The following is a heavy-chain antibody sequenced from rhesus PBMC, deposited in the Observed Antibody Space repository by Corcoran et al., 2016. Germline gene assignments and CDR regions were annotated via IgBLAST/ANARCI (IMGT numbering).Heavy chain of an antibody. D-gene: IGHD1-1*01. Sequence: QVQLVQSGAEVKKPGASVKLSCKASGYTFTSYYVNWVRQAPGKVLEWMGWINTSKGDKGYAQKVQGRVTMTRDTSTSTVYMELNSLRSEDTAVYYCTRAAHYGLDSWGQGVVVTVSS. J-gene: IGHJ6*01. CDR2: INTSKGDK. CDR3: TRAAHYGLDS. CDR1: GYTFTSYY. V-gene: IGHV1S9*01.